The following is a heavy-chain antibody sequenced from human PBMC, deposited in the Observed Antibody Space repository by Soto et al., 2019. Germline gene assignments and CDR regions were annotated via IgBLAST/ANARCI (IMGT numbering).Heavy chain of an antibody. V-gene: IGHV1-46*01. CDR2: INPHGGST. J-gene: IGHJ5*02. CDR1: RDTFTSYY. Sequence: ASVKVSCKAPRDTFTSYYINWVRQAPGQGLEWMGVINPHGGSTAYAQKFKGRVTLTRDTSASRVYMEVRSLTSEGTAMYYCARSSGGNFGIIIEGTNWFAPWGQGTLVTVSS. CDR3: ARSSGGNFGIIIEGTNWFAP. D-gene: IGHD1-26*01.